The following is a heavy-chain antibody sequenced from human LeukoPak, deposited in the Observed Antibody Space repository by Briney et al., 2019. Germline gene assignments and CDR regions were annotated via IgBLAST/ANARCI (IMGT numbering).Heavy chain of an antibody. V-gene: IGHV3-33*01. D-gene: IGHD6-13*01. J-gene: IGHJ4*02. Sequence: GGSLRLSCAASGFTFSSYGMHWVRQAPGKGLEWVAVIWYDGSNKYYADSVKGRFTISRDNSKNTLYLQMNSLRAEDTAVHYCARGYGRGSSPDYWGQGTLVTVSS. CDR1: GFTFSSYG. CDR2: IWYDGSNK. CDR3: ARGYGRGSSPDY.